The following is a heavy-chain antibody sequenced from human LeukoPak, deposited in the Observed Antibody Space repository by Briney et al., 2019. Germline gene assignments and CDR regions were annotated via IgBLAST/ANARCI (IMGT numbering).Heavy chain of an antibody. CDR1: GFTFSNYW. J-gene: IGHJ6*02. CDR3: VRDYQFIQEV. Sequence: GGSLRLSCVASGFTFSNYWMRWVRQAPGKGLMWVSLISTDGKSTRYAESVKGRFTISRDNAKNALYLQMDILRVEDTALYFCVRDYQFIQEVWGQGTTVTVSS. CDR2: ISTDGKST. V-gene: IGHV3-74*01. D-gene: IGHD2-2*01.